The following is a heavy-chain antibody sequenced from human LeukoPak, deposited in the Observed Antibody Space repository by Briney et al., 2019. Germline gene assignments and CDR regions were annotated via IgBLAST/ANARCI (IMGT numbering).Heavy chain of an antibody. CDR1: GFIFTNAW. Sequence: GGSLRLSCAASGFIFTNAWMNWVRQAPGKGLEWVGRIKSKTDGGTTDYAAPVKGRFTVSRDDSKKMLYLQMNSLKTEDTGVYYCTSSRSDWGQGTLVTVSS. V-gene: IGHV3-15*01. CDR3: TSSRSD. J-gene: IGHJ4*02. D-gene: IGHD6-19*01. CDR2: IKSKTDGGTT.